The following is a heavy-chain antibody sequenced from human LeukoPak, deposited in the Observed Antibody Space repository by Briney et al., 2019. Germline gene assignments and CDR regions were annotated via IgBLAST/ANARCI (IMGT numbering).Heavy chain of an antibody. V-gene: IGHV4-31*03. CDR1: GGSISSGGYY. J-gene: IGHJ3*02. CDR2: IYYSGST. D-gene: IGHD2-21*02. CDR3: AIKMVVTAINFDAFDI. Sequence: SETLSLTCTVSGGSISSGGYYWSWIRQHPGKGLEWIGYIYYSGSTYYNPSLKSRVTISVDTSKNQFSLKLSSVTAADTAVYYCAIKMVVTAINFDAFDIWGQGTMVTVSS.